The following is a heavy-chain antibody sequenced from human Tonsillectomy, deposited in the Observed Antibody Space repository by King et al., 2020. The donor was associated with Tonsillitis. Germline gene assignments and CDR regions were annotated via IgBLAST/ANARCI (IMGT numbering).Heavy chain of an antibody. CDR1: GGSISSSSYY. J-gene: IGHJ4*02. V-gene: IGHV4-39*07. CDR2: IYYSGST. D-gene: IGHD4-17*01. Sequence: LQLQESGPGLVKPSETLSLTCTVSGGSISSSSYYWGWIRQPPGKGLEWIGSIYYSGSTYYNPSLKSRVTISVDTSKNQFSLKLTSVTAADTAVYYCARLDGDYPDYWGQGTLVTVSS. CDR3: ARLDGDYPDY.